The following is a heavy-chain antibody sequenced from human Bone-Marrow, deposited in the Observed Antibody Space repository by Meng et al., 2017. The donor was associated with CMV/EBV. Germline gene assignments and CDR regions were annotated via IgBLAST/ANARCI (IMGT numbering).Heavy chain of an antibody. Sequence: GESLKISCAASGFTFSSYGMHWVRQAPGKGLEWVAFIRYDGSNKYYADSVKGRFTISRDNSKNTLYLQMNSLRAEDTAVYYCAKDRIYYRSGREAYFDLWGRGTLVTVSS. D-gene: IGHD3-10*01. V-gene: IGHV3-30*02. CDR2: IRYDGSNK. J-gene: IGHJ2*01. CDR3: AKDRIYYRSGREAYFDL. CDR1: GFTFSSYG.